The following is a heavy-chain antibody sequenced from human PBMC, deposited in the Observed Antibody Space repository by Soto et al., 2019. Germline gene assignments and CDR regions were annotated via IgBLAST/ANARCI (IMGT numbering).Heavy chain of an antibody. CDR2: ISDDGSNK. V-gene: IGHV3-30-3*01. D-gene: IGHD3-3*01. CDR3: AREVYYDFWSGFNTHPYYFDY. CDR1: GFTFSIYT. J-gene: IGHJ4*02. Sequence: QVQLVEHGGGVVQPGRSLRLSCAASGFTFSIYTMHWVRQAPGKGLEWVAAISDDGSNKHYADSVKGRFTISRDNSKNTLYLQMNSLRAEDTAVYYCAREVYYDFWSGFNTHPYYFDYWGQGTLVTVSS.